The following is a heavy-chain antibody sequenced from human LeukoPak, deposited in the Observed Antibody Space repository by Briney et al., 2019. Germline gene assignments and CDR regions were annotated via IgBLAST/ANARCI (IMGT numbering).Heavy chain of an antibody. V-gene: IGHV3-7*01. J-gene: IGHJ4*02. D-gene: IGHD1-7*01. CDR3: ARGPPSRYNWNYYYFDY. CDR1: GFTFSSYW. Sequence: GGSLRLSCAASGFTFSSYWMSWVRQAPGKGLEWVANIKQDGSEKYYVDSVKGRFTISRDNAKNSLYLQMNSLRAEDTAVYYCARGPPSRYNWNYYYFDYWGQGTLVTVSS. CDR2: IKQDGSEK.